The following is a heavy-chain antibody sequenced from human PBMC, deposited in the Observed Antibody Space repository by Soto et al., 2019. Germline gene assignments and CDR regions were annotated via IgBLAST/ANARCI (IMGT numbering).Heavy chain of an antibody. D-gene: IGHD3-9*01. V-gene: IGHV1-18*01. Sequence: QVQLVQSGAEVKKPGASVKVSCKASGYTFTSYGISWVRQAPGQGLEWMGWISAYNGNTNYAQKLQGRVTMTTDTSTSTASMELRSLRADDTAVYYCARYYDILTGANWFDPWGQGTLVTVSS. CDR3: ARYYDILTGANWFDP. CDR2: ISAYNGNT. J-gene: IGHJ5*02. CDR1: GYTFTSYG.